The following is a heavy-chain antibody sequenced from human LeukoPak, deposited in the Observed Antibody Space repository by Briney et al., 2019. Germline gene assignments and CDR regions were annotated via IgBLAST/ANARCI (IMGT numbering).Heavy chain of an antibody. V-gene: IGHV3-11*01. J-gene: IGHJ5*02. CDR1: GFTFSDYY. Sequence: PGGSLRLSCAASGFTFSDYYMSWIRQAPGKGLEWVSYISSSGSTIYYADSVKGRFTISRDNAKNSLYLQMNSLRAEDTAVYYCARALPSDRYYDYVWGSYRFDPWGQGTLVTVSS. CDR2: ISSSGSTI. CDR3: ARALPSDRYYDYVWGSYRFDP. D-gene: IGHD3-16*02.